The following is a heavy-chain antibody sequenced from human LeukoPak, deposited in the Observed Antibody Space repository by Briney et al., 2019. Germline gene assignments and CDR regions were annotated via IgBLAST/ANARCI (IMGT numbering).Heavy chain of an antibody. CDR1: GGSISSYY. D-gene: IGHD2-15*01. Sequence: PSETVSLTCTVSGGSISSYYWSWIRQPPGKGLEWIGYIYYSVSTNYTPSLKRRATISVDTSKNQSAPKLSSVTAADTAVYYCARDQDGLDYWGQGTLVTVSS. J-gene: IGHJ4*02. CDR2: IYYSVST. V-gene: IGHV4-59*01. CDR3: ARDQDGLDY.